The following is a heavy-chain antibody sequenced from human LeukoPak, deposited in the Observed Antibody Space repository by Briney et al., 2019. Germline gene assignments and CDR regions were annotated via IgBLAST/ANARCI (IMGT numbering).Heavy chain of an antibody. V-gene: IGHV4-39*07. Sequence: KASETLSLTCTVSGGSISSSSYYWGWIRQPPGKGLEWIGSIYYSGSTYYNPSLKSRVTISLDTSKNQFSLKLSSVTAADTAVYYCARGVVAAAGRTFDFWGQGTLVTVSS. CDR1: GGSISSSSYY. J-gene: IGHJ4*02. CDR2: IYYSGST. D-gene: IGHD6-13*01. CDR3: ARGVVAAAGRTFDF.